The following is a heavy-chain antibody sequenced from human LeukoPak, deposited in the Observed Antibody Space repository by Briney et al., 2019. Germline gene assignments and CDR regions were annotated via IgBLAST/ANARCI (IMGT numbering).Heavy chain of an antibody. V-gene: IGHV1-2*02. D-gene: IGHD6-19*01. Sequence: ASVKVSCKASGNTFTGYYMHWVRQAPGQGLEWMGWINPNSGGTNYAQKFQGRVTMTRDTSISTAYMELSRLRSDDTAVYYCARVDSSGWTKNYWGQGTLVTVSS. CDR3: ARVDSSGWTKNY. CDR2: INPNSGGT. J-gene: IGHJ4*02. CDR1: GNTFTGYY.